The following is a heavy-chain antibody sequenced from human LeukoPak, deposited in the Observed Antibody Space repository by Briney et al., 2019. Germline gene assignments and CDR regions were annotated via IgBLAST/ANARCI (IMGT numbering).Heavy chain of an antibody. D-gene: IGHD3-22*01. J-gene: IGHJ4*02. CDR1: GITFSSYW. V-gene: IGHV3-74*01. Sequence: PGGSLRLSCAASGITFSSYWMHWVRQVPGKGLGWVSRMNSDGSSISYADSVKGRFTISRDNAKNTLYLQMNSLRAEDTAVYYCEGYYYDSSGSKGGFDYWGQGTLVTVSS. CDR3: EGYYYDSSGSKGGFDY. CDR2: MNSDGSSI.